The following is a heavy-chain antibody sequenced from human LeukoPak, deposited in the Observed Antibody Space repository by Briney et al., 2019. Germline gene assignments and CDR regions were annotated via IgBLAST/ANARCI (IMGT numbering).Heavy chain of an antibody. CDR1: GGSISSGGYY. Sequence: ASETLSLTCTVSGGSISSGGYYWSWIRQHPGKGLEWIGYIYYSGSTYYNPSLKSRVTISVDTSKNQFSLKLSSVTAADTAVYYCARGPVGGSYCDYWGQGTLVTVSS. CDR3: ARGPVGGSYCDY. CDR2: IYYSGST. J-gene: IGHJ4*02. D-gene: IGHD1-26*01. V-gene: IGHV4-31*03.